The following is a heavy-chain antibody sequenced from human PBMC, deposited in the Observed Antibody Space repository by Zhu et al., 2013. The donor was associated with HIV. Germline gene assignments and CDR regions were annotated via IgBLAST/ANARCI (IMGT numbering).Heavy chain of an antibody. CDR3: AAAPAYSGSYLGWYFDL. V-gene: IGHV1-58*01. Sequence: QLVQSGPEVKKPGTSVKVSCKASGFTFTSSAVQWVRQARGQRLEWIGWIVVGSGNTNYAQKFQERVTITRGMSTSTAYMELSSLRSEDTAVYYCAAAPAYSGSYLGWYFDLWAVAPWSLSPQ. CDR1: GFTFTSSA. CDR2: IVVGSGNT. J-gene: IGHJ2*01. D-gene: IGHD1-26*01.